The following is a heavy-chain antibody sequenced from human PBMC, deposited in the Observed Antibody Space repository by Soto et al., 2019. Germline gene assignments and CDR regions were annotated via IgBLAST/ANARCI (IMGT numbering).Heavy chain of an antibody. CDR2: ISYDGSNK. D-gene: IGHD5-12*01. V-gene: IGHV3-30*18. J-gene: IGHJ4*02. Sequence: QVQLVESRGGVVQPGRSLRLSCAASGFTFSSYGMHWVRQAPGKGLEWVAVISYDGSNKYYADSVKGRFTISRDNSKNTLYLQMNSLRAEDTAVYYCAKEFLSGYDSPLYYWGQGTLVTVSS. CDR1: GFTFSSYG. CDR3: AKEFLSGYDSPLYY.